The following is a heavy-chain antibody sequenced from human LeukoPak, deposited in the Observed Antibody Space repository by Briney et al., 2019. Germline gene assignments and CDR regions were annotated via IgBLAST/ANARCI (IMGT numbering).Heavy chain of an antibody. Sequence: GGSLRLSCAASGFTFDDYAMHWVRQAPGKGLEWVSGISWNSGSIVYANSVKGRFTISRDNAKNSLYLLMNSLRPEDTALYYCTKDIRRVPGGSDASDIWGQGTMVTVSS. CDR3: TKDIRRVPGGSDASDI. J-gene: IGHJ3*02. CDR2: ISWNSGSI. V-gene: IGHV3-9*01. D-gene: IGHD3-10*01. CDR1: GFTFDDYA.